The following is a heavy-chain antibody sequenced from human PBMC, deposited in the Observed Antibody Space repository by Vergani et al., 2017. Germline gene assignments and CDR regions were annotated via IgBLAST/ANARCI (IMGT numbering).Heavy chain of an antibody. J-gene: IGHJ3*02. V-gene: IGHV4-59*01. CDR1: GGSISSYY. CDR3: ARALSYAFDI. D-gene: IGHD3-16*02. Sequence: QVQLQESGPGLVKPSETLSLTCTVSGGSISSYYWSWIRQPPGKGLEWIWYIYDSGSTNYNPSLKIPFTISVDTSKNQFSLKLSSVTAADTAAYYCARALSYAFDIWGQGTMVTVSS. CDR2: IYDSGST.